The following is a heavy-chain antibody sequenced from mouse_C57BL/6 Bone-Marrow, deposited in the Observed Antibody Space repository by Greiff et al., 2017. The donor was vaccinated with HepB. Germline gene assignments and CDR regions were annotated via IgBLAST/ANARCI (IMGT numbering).Heavy chain of an antibody. V-gene: IGHV2-6-1*01. D-gene: IGHD1-1*01. J-gene: IGHJ4*01. Sequence: VQLQESGPGLVAPSQSLSITCTVSGFSLTSYGVHWVRQPPGKGLEWLVVIWSDGSTTYNSALKSRLSISKDNSKSQVFLKMNSLQTDDTAMYYCARQASYYGSSYGYYAMDYWGQGTSVTVSS. CDR3: ARQASYYGSSYGYYAMDY. CDR2: IWSDGST. CDR1: GFSLTSYG.